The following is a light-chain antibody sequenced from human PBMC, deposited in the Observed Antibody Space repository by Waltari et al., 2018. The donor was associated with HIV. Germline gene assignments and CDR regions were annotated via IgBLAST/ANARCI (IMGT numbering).Light chain of an antibody. V-gene: IGKV3D-15*01. CDR2: DGR. J-gene: IGKJ1*01. Sequence: EVVMTQSPATLSVSPGQRVTLSCRASQNVSRDLAWPPQRPGQATRLHIYDGRTRAAGIPGRISGRGSGTEFSLTMCSLQSEDVAIYYCQQYNNWPPWTFGQGTK. CDR3: QQYNNWPPWT. CDR1: QNVSRD.